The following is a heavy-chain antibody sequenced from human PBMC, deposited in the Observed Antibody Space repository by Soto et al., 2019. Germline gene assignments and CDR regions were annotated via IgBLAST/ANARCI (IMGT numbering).Heavy chain of an antibody. V-gene: IGHV4-31*03. CDR3: ARGVVPAATRGYYYYGMDV. Sequence: PSETLSLTCTVSGGSISSVGYYWRWIRQHPGKGLEWIGYIYYSGSTYYNPSLKSRVTISVDTSKNQFSLKLSSVTAADTAVYYCARGVVPAATRGYYYYGMDVWGQGTTVTVSS. J-gene: IGHJ6*02. CDR1: GGSISSVGYY. D-gene: IGHD2-2*01. CDR2: IYYSGST.